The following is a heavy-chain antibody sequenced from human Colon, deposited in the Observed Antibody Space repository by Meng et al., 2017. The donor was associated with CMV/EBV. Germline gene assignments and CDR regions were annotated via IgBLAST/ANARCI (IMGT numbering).Heavy chain of an antibody. CDR1: GFTFSSYS. Sequence: GGSLRLSCAASGFTFSSYSMNWVRQAPGKGLEWVSSISSSSSYIYYADSVKGRFTISRDNAKNSLYLQMNSLRAEDTAVYYCARDKVVVVPAPLFGMDVWGQGTTVTVSS. CDR3: ARDKVVVVPAPLFGMDV. CDR2: ISSSSSYI. J-gene: IGHJ6*02. D-gene: IGHD2-2*01. V-gene: IGHV3-21*01.